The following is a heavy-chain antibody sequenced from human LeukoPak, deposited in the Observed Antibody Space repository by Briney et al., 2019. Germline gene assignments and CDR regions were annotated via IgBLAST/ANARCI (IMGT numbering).Heavy chain of an antibody. D-gene: IGHD5-12*01. CDR2: IRNDRIT. V-gene: IGHV3-15*01. J-gene: IGHJ4*02. CDR1: GLTFSDAW. CDR3: TWMATIFTVDY. Sequence: GGSPRLSCVLSGLTFSDAWMSWVRQAPGKGLEWVGRIRNDRITDYAAPVQGRFSISRDNSKNTFYLQTNSLRTEDTGMYFCTWMATIFTVDYWGQGTLVTVSS.